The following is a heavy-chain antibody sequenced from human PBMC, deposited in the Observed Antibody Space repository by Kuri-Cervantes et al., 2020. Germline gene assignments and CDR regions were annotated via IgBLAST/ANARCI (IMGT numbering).Heavy chain of an antibody. V-gene: IGHV1-46*01. CDR3: AVEGAFDI. Sequence: ASVKVSCKASGYTFTSYYMHWVRQAPGQGLEWMGIINPSGGSTNYAQKFQGRVTITADESTSTAYMELSSLRSEDTAVYYCAVEGAFDIWGQGTMVTVSS. J-gene: IGHJ3*02. CDR2: INPSGGST. CDR1: GYTFTSYY.